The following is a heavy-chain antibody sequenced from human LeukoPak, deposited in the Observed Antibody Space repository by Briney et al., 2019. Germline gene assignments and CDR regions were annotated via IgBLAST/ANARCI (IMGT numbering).Heavy chain of an antibody. CDR3: ARGPSDYDILTGYYSDYFDY. D-gene: IGHD3-9*01. CDR1: GGSISSSSYY. V-gene: IGHV4-39*07. J-gene: IGHJ4*02. CDR2: IYYSGST. Sequence: SETLSLTCTVSGGSISSSSYYWGWIRQPPGKGLEWIGRIYYSGSTYYNPSLKSRVTISVGTSKNQFSLKLSSVTAAVTAVYYCARGPSDYDILTGYYSDYFDYWGQGTLVTVSS.